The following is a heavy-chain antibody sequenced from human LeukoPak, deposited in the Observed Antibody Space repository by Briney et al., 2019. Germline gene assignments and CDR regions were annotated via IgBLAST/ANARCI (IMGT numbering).Heavy chain of an antibody. D-gene: IGHD3-22*01. Sequence: GGSLRLSCAASGFTFSSYSMNWVRQAPGKGLEWVSSISSSSSYIYYADSVKGRFTISRDNAKNSLYLQMNSLRAEDTAVYYCAREYYYDSSGYPYYFDYWGQGTLVTVSS. CDR3: AREYYYDSSGYPYYFDY. CDR2: ISSSSSYI. CDR1: GFTFSSYS. J-gene: IGHJ4*02. V-gene: IGHV3-21*01.